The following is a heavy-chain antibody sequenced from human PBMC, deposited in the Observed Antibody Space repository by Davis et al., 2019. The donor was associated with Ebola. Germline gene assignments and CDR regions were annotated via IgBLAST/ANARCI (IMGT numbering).Heavy chain of an antibody. D-gene: IGHD3-10*01. CDR3: AKRLWFGELTHYYGMDV. CDR2: ISGSGGST. V-gene: IGHV3-23*01. CDR1: GFTFSSYA. Sequence: PGGSLRLSCAASGFTFSSYAMSWVRQAPGKGLEWVSAISGSGGSTYYADSVKGRFTISRDNSKNTLYLQMNNLRAEDTAVYYCAKRLWFGELTHYYGMDVWGQGTTVTVSS. J-gene: IGHJ6*02.